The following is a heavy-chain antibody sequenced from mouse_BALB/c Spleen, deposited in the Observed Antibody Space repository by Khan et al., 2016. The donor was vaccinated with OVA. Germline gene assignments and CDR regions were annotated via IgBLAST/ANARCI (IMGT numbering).Heavy chain of an antibody. Sequence: VQLQQSGAELVKPGASVKLSCTASGFNIKDTYMDWVKQRPEQGLEWIGRIDPANGNTKYDPKVQGKATITADASSNTAYLQISSLTSEDTAVYYCSAISQFDYWGQGTTRTVSS. CDR3: SAISQFDY. D-gene: IGHD1-1*01. CDR1: GFNIKDTY. V-gene: IGHV14-3*02. CDR2: IDPANGNT. J-gene: IGHJ2*01.